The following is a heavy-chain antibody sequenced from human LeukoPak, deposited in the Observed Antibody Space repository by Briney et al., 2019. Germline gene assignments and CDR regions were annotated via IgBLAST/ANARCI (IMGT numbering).Heavy chain of an antibody. V-gene: IGHV3-23*01. Sequence: GGSLRLSCAASGFTFSSYAMSWVRQAPEKGLEWVSAISGGGGSTYYADSVKGRFTISRDNSKNTLYLQMNSLRAEDTAVYYCAKRVRYSSSWYHFEDWGQGTLVTVSS. CDR3: AKRVRYSSSWYHFED. CDR2: ISGGGGST. CDR1: GFTFSSYA. J-gene: IGHJ4*02. D-gene: IGHD6-13*01.